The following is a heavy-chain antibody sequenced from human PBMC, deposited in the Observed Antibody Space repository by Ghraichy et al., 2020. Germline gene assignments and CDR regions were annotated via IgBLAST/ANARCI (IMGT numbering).Heavy chain of an antibody. CDR1: GGSFRGYY. V-gene: IGHV4-34*01. D-gene: IGHD3-22*01. CDR2: INHSGST. CDR3: ARDPSAGYYDSSGYKDGHGYFDL. J-gene: IGHJ2*01. Sequence: SETLSLTCAVYGGSFRGYYWSWIRQAPGKGLEWIGEINHSGSTNYNPSLKSRVTISVDTSKNQFSLNLSSVTAADTAVYYCARDPSAGYYDSSGYKDGHGYFDLWGRGTLVTVSS.